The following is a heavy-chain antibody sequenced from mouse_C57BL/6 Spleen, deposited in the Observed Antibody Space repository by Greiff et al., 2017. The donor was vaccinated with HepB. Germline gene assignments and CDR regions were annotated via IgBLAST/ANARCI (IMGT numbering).Heavy chain of an antibody. CDR1: GYTFTSYW. V-gene: IGHV1-69*01. CDR2: IDPSDSYT. CDR3: ARKRYFDV. J-gene: IGHJ1*03. Sequence: QVQLPQPGAELVMPGASVKLSCKASGYTFTSYWMHWVKQRPGQGLEWIGEIDPSDSYTNYNQKFKGKSTLTVDKSSSTAYMQLSSLTSEDSAVYYCARKRYFDVWGTGTTVTVSS.